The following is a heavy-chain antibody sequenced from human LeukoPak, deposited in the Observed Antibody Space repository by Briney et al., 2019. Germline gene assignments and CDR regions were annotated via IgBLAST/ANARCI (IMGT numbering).Heavy chain of an antibody. CDR1: GGSFSGYY. D-gene: IGHD3-22*01. Sequence: SETLSLTCAVYGGSFSGYYWSWIRQPPGKGLEWIGEINHSGSTNYNPSLKSRVTISVDTSKNQFSLKLSSVTAADTAVYYCARGVRGYYDSSGSRPFDYWGQGTLVTVSS. V-gene: IGHV4-34*01. CDR2: INHSGST. CDR3: ARGVRGYYDSSGSRPFDY. J-gene: IGHJ4*02.